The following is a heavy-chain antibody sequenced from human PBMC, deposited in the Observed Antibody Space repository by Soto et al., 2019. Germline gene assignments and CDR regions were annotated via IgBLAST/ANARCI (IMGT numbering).Heavy chain of an antibody. V-gene: IGHV1-2*02. CDR3: ARGGGVGVAGSAAFDM. D-gene: IGHD3-3*01. J-gene: IGHJ3*02. CDR1: GYPVTAYY. CDR2: INPATGAA. Sequence: QLHLVQSGAVVKKPGASVTVSCSASGYPVTAYYMHWVRQAPGRGLEWMGGINPATGAAKYTQTFQGRVTMPRDTPTSTVFMELSGLTSEDPAVFYCARGGGVGVAGSAAFDMWGQGTLVTVSS.